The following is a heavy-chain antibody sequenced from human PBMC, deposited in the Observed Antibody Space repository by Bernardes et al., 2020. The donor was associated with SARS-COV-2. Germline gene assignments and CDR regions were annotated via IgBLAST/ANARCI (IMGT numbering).Heavy chain of an antibody. Sequence: NSLHISCKGSGYSFTSYWIGWVRQMAGYGLEWMGIIYPGDSDTRYSPSFQGQVTISADKFISTVYLQWSSIEASDNAMYYCARQITYSSSRWFVTLGQGSLVTCSS. J-gene: IGHJ5*02. D-gene: IGHD6-6*01. CDR3: ARQITYSSSRWFVT. CDR1: GYSFTSYW. CDR2: IYPGDSDT. V-gene: IGHV5-51*01.